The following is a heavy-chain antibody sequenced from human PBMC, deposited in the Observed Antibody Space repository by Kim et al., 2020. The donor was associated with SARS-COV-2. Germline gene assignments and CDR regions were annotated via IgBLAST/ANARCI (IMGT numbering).Heavy chain of an antibody. D-gene: IGHD6-19*01. J-gene: IGHJ5*01. CDR3: AKDLGASGWDVGLDS. Sequence: AESVKGRFIISRDDAKKSVYLQMASLTTDDAALYYCAKDLGASGWDVGLDSWGQGTRVTVSS. V-gene: IGHV3-9*01.